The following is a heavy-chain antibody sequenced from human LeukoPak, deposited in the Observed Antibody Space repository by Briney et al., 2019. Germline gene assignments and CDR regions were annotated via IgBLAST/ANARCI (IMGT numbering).Heavy chain of an antibody. CDR3: APELGYCSGGSCYSGDY. CDR1: GFTFSSYG. CDR2: ISGSGGST. V-gene: IGHV3-23*01. Sequence: GGSLRLSCAASGFTFSSYGMHWVRQAPGKGLEWVSAISGSGGSTYYADSVKGRFTISRDNSKNTLYLQMNSLRAEDTAVYYCAPELGYCSGGSCYSGDYWGQGTLVTVSS. D-gene: IGHD2-15*01. J-gene: IGHJ4*02.